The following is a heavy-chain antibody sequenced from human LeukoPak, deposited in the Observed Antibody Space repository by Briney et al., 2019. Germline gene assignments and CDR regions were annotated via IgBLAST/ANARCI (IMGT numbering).Heavy chain of an antibody. Sequence: GGSLRLSCAASGFTFTTYAMSWVRQAPGKGLEWVSGVTGSGGSKYYADSVKGRFTISRDNSKNTVSLQMNSLRAEDTAVYYCAKGPNFWLTPIAFPIWGQGKMVTVSS. J-gene: IGHJ3*02. D-gene: IGHD3-3*01. CDR2: VTGSGGSK. CDR3: AKGPNFWLTPIAFPI. V-gene: IGHV3-23*01. CDR1: GFTFTTYA.